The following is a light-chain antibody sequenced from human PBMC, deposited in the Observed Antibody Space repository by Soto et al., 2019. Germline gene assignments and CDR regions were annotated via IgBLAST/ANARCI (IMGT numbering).Light chain of an antibody. CDR2: GAS. Sequence: PGERATLSCRVSQSLTNDYLAWYQQKPGQAPRLLIFGASSRATGIPDRFSGSGSGTDFTLKISRVEAEDVGVYYCMQRTEFPFSFGQGTKVDI. CDR3: MQRTEFPFS. V-gene: IGKV3D-20*02. CDR1: QSLTNDY. J-gene: IGKJ2*01.